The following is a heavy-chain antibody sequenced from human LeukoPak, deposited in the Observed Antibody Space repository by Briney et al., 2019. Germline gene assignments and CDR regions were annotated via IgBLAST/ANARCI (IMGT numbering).Heavy chain of an antibody. CDR3: AREPKFGNYYYYGMDV. V-gene: IGHV1-8*01. CDR2: MNPNSGNT. D-gene: IGHD3-10*01. J-gene: IGHJ6*02. Sequence: ASVKVSCKASGYTFTSYDINWVRQATGQGLEWMGWMNPNSGNTGYAQKFQGRVTMTRNTSISTAYMELSSLRSEDTAVYYCAREPKFGNYYYYGMDVWGQGTTVTVSS. CDR1: GYTFTSYD.